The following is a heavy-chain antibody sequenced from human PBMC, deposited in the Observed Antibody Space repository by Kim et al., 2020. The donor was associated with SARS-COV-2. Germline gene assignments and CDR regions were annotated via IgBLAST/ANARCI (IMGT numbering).Heavy chain of an antibody. CDR1: GYSFTSYW. CDR3: ARKPPISGTGTYVE. V-gene: IGHV5-51*01. CDR2: VYPGDSDT. Sequence: GESLKISCKGSGYSFTSYWIGWVRQRPGKGLEWMGSVYPGDSDTRYSPSFEGQVTISADKSISTAYLQWSSLKASDTAMYYCARKPPISGTGTYVEWGKGTLVIVSS. D-gene: IGHD1-7*01. J-gene: IGHJ4*02.